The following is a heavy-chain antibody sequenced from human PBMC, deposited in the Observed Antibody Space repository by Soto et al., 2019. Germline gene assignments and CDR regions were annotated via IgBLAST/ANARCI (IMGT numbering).Heavy chain of an antibody. CDR1: GYTLTELS. CDR2: FDPEDGET. D-gene: IGHD3-10*01. Sequence: QVQLVQSGAEVKKPGASVKVSCKVSGYTLTELSMHWVRQAPGKGLEWMGGFDPEDGETIYAQKFQGRVTMTEDTSTDTAYMELSSLRSEDTAVYYCATDHGVRVHVRGAYLGWGQGTLVTVSS. V-gene: IGHV1-24*01. CDR3: ATDHGVRVHVRGAYLG. J-gene: IGHJ4*02.